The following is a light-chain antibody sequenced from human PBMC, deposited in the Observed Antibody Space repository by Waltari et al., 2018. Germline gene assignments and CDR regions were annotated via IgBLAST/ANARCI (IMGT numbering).Light chain of an antibody. Sequence: DIQRTQSPSTLSASVAARVTITCRAGQYISSWLAWYQQKPGKAPKLLIYKASILESGVPSRFSGSESGTEFTLTISSLQPDDFATYYCQQYNTYPLTFGQGTRLEI. CDR2: KAS. CDR3: QQYNTYPLT. CDR1: QYISSW. V-gene: IGKV1-5*03. J-gene: IGKJ5*01.